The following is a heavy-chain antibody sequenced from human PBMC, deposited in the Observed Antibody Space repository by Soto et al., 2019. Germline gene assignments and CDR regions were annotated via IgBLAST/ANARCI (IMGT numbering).Heavy chain of an antibody. CDR1: GGSISSGGYY. J-gene: IGHJ6*02. Sequence: PSETLSVTCPVSGGSISSGGYYWTWIRQHPGKGLEWIGYNYYSGITYYNPSLKSRVTISLDTSKNQFSLKLSSVTAADTAVYYCARGSSIAGLYYGMDVWGQGTTVT. CDR2: NYYSGIT. D-gene: IGHD6-6*01. CDR3: ARGSSIAGLYYGMDV. V-gene: IGHV4-31*03.